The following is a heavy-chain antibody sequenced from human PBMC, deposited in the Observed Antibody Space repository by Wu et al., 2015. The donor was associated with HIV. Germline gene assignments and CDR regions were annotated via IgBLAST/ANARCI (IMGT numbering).Heavy chain of an antibody. J-gene: IGHJ4*02. CDR1: GYTFTTYA. V-gene: IGHV1-18*01. Sequence: QVQLVQSGGEVEEGPGGLQVKVSCKASGYTFTTYAISWVRQAPGQGLEWMGWISTYNGKTDYTQKVQGRVTLTTDTSTSTAYMELRSLTSDDTAMYYCAVMVRGVIIRRYFDYWGQGTLVIVSS. D-gene: IGHD3-10*01. CDR3: AVMVRGVIIRRYFDY. CDR2: ISTYNGKT.